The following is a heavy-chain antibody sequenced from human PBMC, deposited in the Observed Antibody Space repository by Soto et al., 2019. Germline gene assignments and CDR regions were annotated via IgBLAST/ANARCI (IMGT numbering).Heavy chain of an antibody. CDR1: GFTFSSYG. D-gene: IGHD2-21*01. J-gene: IGHJ5*02. CDR3: AKAWAINWFDP. Sequence: GGSLRLSCAASGFTFSSYGMHWVRQAPGKGLEWGAVISYDGSNKYYADSVKGRFTISRDNSKNTLYLQMNSLRAEDTAVYYCAKAWAINWFDPWGQGTPVTVSS. V-gene: IGHV3-30*18. CDR2: ISYDGSNK.